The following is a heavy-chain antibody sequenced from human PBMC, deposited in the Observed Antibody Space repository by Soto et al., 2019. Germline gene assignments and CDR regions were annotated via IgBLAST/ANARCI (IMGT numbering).Heavy chain of an antibody. CDR1: GFTFSDYY. J-gene: IGHJ6*03. Sequence: HVQLVESGGGLVKPGGSLRLSCAASGFTFSDYYMTWIRQAPGKGLEWVSSISYSGGNLYYADTVKGRFTISRDNAKSSLFLQMNSLRAEDTAMYYCAGGDATIRRLVDLQYYVYMDVWGKGTTVTVSS. CDR2: ISYSGGNL. D-gene: IGHD5-12*01. V-gene: IGHV3-11*01. CDR3: AGGDATIRRLVDLQYYVYMDV.